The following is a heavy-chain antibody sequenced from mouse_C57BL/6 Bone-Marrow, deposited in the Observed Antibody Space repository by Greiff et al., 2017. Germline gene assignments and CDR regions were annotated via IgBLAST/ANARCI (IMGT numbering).Heavy chain of an antibody. D-gene: IGHD2-4*01. CDR3: ARRGDYTWFAY. V-gene: IGHV1-61*01. Sequence: QVQLQPPGAELVRPGSSVKLSCKASGYTFPSYWLAWVKQRPGQGLEWIGNIYPSDSETHYNHKFKDKSTLTVYQSSSTAYMPLSSLTSEDSAVYYCARRGDYTWFAYWGQGTLVTVSA. J-gene: IGHJ3*01. CDR2: IYPSDSET. CDR1: GYTFPSYW.